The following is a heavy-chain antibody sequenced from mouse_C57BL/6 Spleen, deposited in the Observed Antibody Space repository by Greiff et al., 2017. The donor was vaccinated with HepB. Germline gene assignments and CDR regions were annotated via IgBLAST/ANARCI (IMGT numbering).Heavy chain of an antibody. Sequence: VQLKESGPELVKPGASVKMSCKASGYTFTDYNMHWVKQSHGKSLEWIGYINPNNGGTSYNQKFKGKATLTVNKSSSTAYMELRSLTSEDSAVYYCARSFYDYDEEDWFAYWGQGTLVTVSA. J-gene: IGHJ3*01. CDR3: ARSFYDYDEEDWFAY. CDR2: INPNNGGT. D-gene: IGHD2-4*01. V-gene: IGHV1-22*01. CDR1: GYTFTDYN.